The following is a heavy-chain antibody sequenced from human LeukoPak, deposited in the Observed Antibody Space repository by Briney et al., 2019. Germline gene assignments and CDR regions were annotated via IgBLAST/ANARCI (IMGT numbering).Heavy chain of an antibody. D-gene: IGHD2/OR15-2a*01. CDR1: GFTFSNAW. CDR2: IKSRTDGGTT. CDR3: TTGATRLLLEY. J-gene: IGHJ4*02. V-gene: IGHV3-15*01. Sequence: GGSLRLSCAASGFTFSNAWMNWVRQAPGKGLEWVGRIKSRTDGGTTEYAAPVKGRFTISRDDSKNTLYLQMNSLKTEDTAVYYCTTGATRLLLEYWGQGTLVTVSS.